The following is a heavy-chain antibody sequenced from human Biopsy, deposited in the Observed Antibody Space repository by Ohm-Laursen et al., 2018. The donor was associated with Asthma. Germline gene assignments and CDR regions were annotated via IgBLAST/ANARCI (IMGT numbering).Heavy chain of an antibody. Sequence: SLRLSCTASGFTFSSYALTWVRQAPGRGLEWVAGISWNSVTVDYAASVKGRFTVSRDSSRNTLYLQLSTLRVEDTAVYFCAKITTDRQKANNWFDPWGQGTLVTVSS. CDR2: ISWNSVTV. V-gene: IGHV3-23*01. CDR3: AKITTDRQKANNWFDP. D-gene: IGHD3-22*01. CDR1: GFTFSSYA. J-gene: IGHJ5*02.